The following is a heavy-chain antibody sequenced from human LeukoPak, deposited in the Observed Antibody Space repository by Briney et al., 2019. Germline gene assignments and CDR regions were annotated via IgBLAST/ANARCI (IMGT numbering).Heavy chain of an antibody. CDR2: VSYSGST. CDR1: GLSISNYY. V-gene: IGHV4-59*08. J-gene: IGHJ5*02. Sequence: PSETLSLTCAVSGLSISNYYWSWIRQPPGKGLEWIGYVSYSGSTKENPSLKSRVSMSVDTSKNQFSLKLTSLTAADTAVYFCARIQFLGDWFDPWGQGILVTVPS. CDR3: ARIQFLGDWFDP. D-gene: IGHD2-21*01.